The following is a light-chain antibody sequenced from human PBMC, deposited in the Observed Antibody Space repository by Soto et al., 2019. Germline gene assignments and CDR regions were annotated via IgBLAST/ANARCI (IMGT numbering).Light chain of an antibody. J-gene: IGKJ1*01. Sequence: IVMTQSPATLSVSPGETATLSCRASQSVTNNLAWYQQKPGQAPRLLIYAASTRFTNIPARFSGSRSGTDFTLTISRLEPEDFAVYYCQHYGTSPSTFGRGTKVDIK. V-gene: IGKV3-15*01. CDR1: QSVTNN. CDR2: AAS. CDR3: QHYGTSPST.